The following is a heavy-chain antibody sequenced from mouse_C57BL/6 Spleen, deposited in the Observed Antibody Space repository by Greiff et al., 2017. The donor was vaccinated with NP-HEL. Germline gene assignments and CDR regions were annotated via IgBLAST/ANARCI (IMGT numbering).Heavy chain of an antibody. Sequence: QVQLQQPGAELVKPGASVKMSCKASGYTFTSYWITWVKQRPGQGLEWIGDIYPGSGSTNYNEKFKSKATLTVDTSSSTAYMQLSSLTSEDSAVYYCARSGIYDYDPLAYWGQGTLVTVSA. CDR2: IYPGSGST. CDR3: ARSGIYDYDPLAY. D-gene: IGHD2-4*01. V-gene: IGHV1-55*01. J-gene: IGHJ3*01. CDR1: GYTFTSYW.